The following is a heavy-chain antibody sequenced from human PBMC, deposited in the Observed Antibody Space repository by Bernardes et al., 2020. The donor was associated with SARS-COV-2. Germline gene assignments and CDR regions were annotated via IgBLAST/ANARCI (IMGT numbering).Heavy chain of an antibody. J-gene: IGHJ4*02. V-gene: IGHV4-34*01. D-gene: IGHD1-20*01. CDR2: INLSGST. Sequence: SETLSPTCPVYGGSFSGYYWSWNRQLPGKGLEWNGEINLSGSTNNNPSLKSRVTISVDTSKNQFSLKLSSVTAADTAVYYCASRYGQFDYWSQGTLVTASS. CDR3: ASRYGQFDY. CDR1: GGSFSGYY.